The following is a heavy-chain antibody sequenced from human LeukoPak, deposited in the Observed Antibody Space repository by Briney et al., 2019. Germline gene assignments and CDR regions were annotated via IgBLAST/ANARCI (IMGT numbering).Heavy chain of an antibody. Sequence: GGSLRLSCEASASTFNNNAIHWVRQAPGKGLECVAVVSHDEARKFYADSVKGRFTISRDNSRNTIYLQMTSLRTEDTALYYCARAIGCGGPSCNERWGFYYYAIDVWGQGTTVTVSS. V-gene: IGHV3-30*04. CDR2: VSHDEARK. CDR3: ARAIGCGGPSCNERWGFYYYAIDV. CDR1: ASTFNNNA. D-gene: IGHD7-27*01. J-gene: IGHJ6*02.